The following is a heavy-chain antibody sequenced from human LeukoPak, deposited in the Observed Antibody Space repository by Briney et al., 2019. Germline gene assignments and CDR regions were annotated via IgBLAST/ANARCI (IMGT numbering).Heavy chain of an antibody. CDR3: ARDMRRDGYTVQGY. J-gene: IGHJ4*02. CDR2: INPNSGGT. CDR1: GYTFTGYY. D-gene: IGHD5-24*01. V-gene: IGHV1-2*06. Sequence: ASVKVSCRASGYTFTGYYMHWVRQAPGQGLEWMGRINPNSGGTNYAQKFEGRVTMTRHTSISTAYMELSRLRSDDTAVYYCARDMRRDGYTVQGYWGQGTLVTVSS.